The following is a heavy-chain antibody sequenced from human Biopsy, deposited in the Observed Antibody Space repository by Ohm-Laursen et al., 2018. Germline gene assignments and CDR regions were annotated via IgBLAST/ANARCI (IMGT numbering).Heavy chain of an antibody. CDR2: IHGSGRT. Sequence: SLRLSCAASGFSFSSYSMNWARQAPGKGLEWVSMIHGSGRTDYADSVKGRFTVSRDNSKDTVYLQMNALRVDDTAMYYCAGAGGHSFWGQGALVTVSS. CDR1: GFSFSSYS. V-gene: IGHV3-66*01. CDR3: AGAGGHSF. D-gene: IGHD3-16*01. J-gene: IGHJ4*02.